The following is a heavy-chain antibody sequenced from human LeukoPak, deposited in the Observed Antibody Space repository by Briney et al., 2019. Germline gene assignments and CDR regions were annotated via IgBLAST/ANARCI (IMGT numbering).Heavy chain of an antibody. Sequence: GGSLRLSCAASGFTFSSYSMNWVRQAPGKGLEWVSAISGSGGSTYYADSVKGRFTISRDNSKNTLYLQMNSLRAEDTAVYYCAKHPPSWPYSGYDCWGQGTLVTVSS. D-gene: IGHD5-12*01. CDR3: AKHPPSWPYSGYDC. V-gene: IGHV3-23*01. J-gene: IGHJ4*02. CDR2: ISGSGGST. CDR1: GFTFSSYS.